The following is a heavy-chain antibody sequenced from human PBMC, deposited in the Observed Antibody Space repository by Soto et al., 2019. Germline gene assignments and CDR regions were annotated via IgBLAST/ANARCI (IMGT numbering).Heavy chain of an antibody. CDR1: RFTFSSYA. CDR3: AKNQGVELVPLATVDWFDP. CDR2: VTGTGGGT. V-gene: IGHV3-23*01. D-gene: IGHD1-26*01. J-gene: IGHJ5*02. Sequence: GGSLRLSCAASRFTFSSYAMSWVRQAPGKGLEWVSAVTGTGGGTYYADSVKGRFTISRDNSKNTLYLQMNSLRAEDTAVYHCAKNQGVELVPLATVDWFDPWGQGSVVTVSS.